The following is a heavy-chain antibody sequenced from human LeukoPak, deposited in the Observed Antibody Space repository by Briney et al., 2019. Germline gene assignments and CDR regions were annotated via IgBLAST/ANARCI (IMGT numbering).Heavy chain of an antibody. D-gene: IGHD5-18*01. Sequence: PGGSLRLSCAASGFTVSGNYMSWVRQAPGKGLEWVSVIYSGGSTYYADSVKGRFTISRDNSKNTLYLQMNSLRAEDTAVYYCARDRLYEDTAMDYYYYMDVWGKGTTVTVSS. CDR1: GFTVSGNY. V-gene: IGHV3-53*01. J-gene: IGHJ6*03. CDR2: IYSGGST. CDR3: ARDRLYEDTAMDYYYYMDV.